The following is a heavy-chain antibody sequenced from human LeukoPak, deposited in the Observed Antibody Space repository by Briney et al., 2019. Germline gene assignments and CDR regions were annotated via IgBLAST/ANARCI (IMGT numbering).Heavy chain of an antibody. V-gene: IGHV3-30*18. CDR3: AKVGYCSRARCYFGMDA. D-gene: IGHD2-2*01. CDR1: GFTFNNYD. J-gene: IGHJ6*02. Sequence: GGSLRLSCAASGFTFNNYDMHWVRQAPGKGLEWVAVISNDGTNKYSADSVKGRFTISRDNSKNTLSLQMNSLRSEDTAVYYCAKVGYCSRARCYFGMDAWGQGTTVTVSS. CDR2: ISNDGTNK.